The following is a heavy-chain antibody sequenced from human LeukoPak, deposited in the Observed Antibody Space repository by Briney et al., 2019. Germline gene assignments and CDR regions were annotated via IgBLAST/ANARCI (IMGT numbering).Heavy chain of an antibody. CDR3: ARHGYYDSSGYYWLFDY. J-gene: IGHJ4*02. Sequence: PSETLSLTCTVSGGSISSYYWSWIRQPPGKGLEWIGYIYYSGSTNYNPSLKSRVTISVDTSKNQFSLKLSSVTAADTAVYYCARHGYYDSSGYYWLFDYWGQGTLVTVSS. CDR2: IYYSGST. V-gene: IGHV4-59*08. D-gene: IGHD3-22*01. CDR1: GGSISSYY.